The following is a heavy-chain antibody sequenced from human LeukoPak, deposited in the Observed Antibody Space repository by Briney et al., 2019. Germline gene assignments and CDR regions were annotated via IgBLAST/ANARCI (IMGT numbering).Heavy chain of an antibody. Sequence: PGGSLRLSCAASGFTFRSHGMHWVRKAPGKGLEWVAGIWYDGSNEDYADSVKGRFTISRDNSKNTLYLQMNSLRVEDTAVYYCARDHSSSGMDVWGQGTTVTVSS. CDR3: ARDHSSSGMDV. CDR2: IWYDGSNE. CDR1: GFTFRSHG. J-gene: IGHJ6*02. V-gene: IGHV3-33*01.